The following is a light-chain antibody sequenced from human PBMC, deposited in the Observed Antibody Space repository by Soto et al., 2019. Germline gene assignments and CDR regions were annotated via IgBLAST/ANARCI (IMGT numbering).Light chain of an antibody. V-gene: IGLV1-44*01. CDR2: SSN. CDR1: SSNIGSNN. Sequence: QSLLTQPPSASGTPGQRVTISCSGSSSNIGSNNVNWYQHLPGTAPKLLIYSSNQRPSGVPDRFSGSKSGTSASLAISGLQSEDEADYYCAAWDDSLNGRVFGGGTKVTVL. CDR3: AAWDDSLNGRV. J-gene: IGLJ3*02.